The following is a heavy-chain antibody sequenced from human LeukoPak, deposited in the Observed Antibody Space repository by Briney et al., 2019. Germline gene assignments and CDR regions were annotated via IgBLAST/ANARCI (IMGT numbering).Heavy chain of an antibody. CDR1: GGSFSGYY. V-gene: IGHV4-34*01. J-gene: IGHJ6*04. D-gene: IGHD6-6*01. Sequence: PSETLSLTCAVYGGSFSGYYWSWIRQPPGKGLEWIGEINHSGSTNYNPSLKSRVTISVDTSKNQFSLKLSSVTAADTAVYYCARLLGYSSSSWDVWGKGTTVTVSS. CDR2: INHSGST. CDR3: ARLLGYSSSSWDV.